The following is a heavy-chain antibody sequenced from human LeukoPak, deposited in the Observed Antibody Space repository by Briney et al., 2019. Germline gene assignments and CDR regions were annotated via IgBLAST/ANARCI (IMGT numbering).Heavy chain of an antibody. Sequence: GGSLRLSCAASGFTFDDYAMHWVRQAPGKGLEWVSGISWNSGSIGYADSVKGRFTISRDNAKNSLYLQMNSLRAEDPALYYCAKDISFSSSSGGYFDYWGEGTLVTVSS. D-gene: IGHD6-6*01. CDR3: AKDISFSSSSGGYFDY. CDR2: ISWNSGSI. V-gene: IGHV3-9*01. CDR1: GFTFDDYA. J-gene: IGHJ4*02.